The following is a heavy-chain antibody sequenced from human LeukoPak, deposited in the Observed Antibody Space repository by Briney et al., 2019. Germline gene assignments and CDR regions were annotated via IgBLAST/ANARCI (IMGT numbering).Heavy chain of an antibody. CDR3: ARGGGYCSSTSCYWFDP. CDR2: MNPNSGNT. Sequence: ASVKVSCKASGYTFTSYDINWVRQATGQGLEWMGWMNPNSGNTGYAQKFQGRVTITRNTSISTAYMELSSLRSEDTAVYYCARGGGYCSSTSCYWFDPWGQGTLVTVSS. D-gene: IGHD2-2*01. V-gene: IGHV1-8*03. J-gene: IGHJ5*02. CDR1: GYTFTSYD.